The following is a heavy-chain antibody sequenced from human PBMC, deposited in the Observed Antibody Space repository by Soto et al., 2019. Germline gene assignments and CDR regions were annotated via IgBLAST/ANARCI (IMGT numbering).Heavy chain of an antibody. J-gene: IGHJ4*02. CDR3: ARGRGGGHFDY. CDR1: GGTFSSYT. D-gene: IGHD3-16*01. V-gene: IGHV1-69*02. CDR2: IIPILGIA. Sequence: QVQLVQSGAEVKKPGSSVKVSCKASGGTFSSYTISWVRQAPGQGLEWMGRIIPILGIANYAQKFQGRVTLTADKSTSTAYMELSSLRSEDTAVYYCARGRGGGHFDYWGQGTLVTVSS.